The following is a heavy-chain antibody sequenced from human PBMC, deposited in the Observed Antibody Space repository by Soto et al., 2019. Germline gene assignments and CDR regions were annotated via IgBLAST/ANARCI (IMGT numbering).Heavy chain of an antibody. D-gene: IGHD1-26*01. CDR1: GYTFTSYD. Sequence: ASVKVSCKASGYTFTSYDIHWVRQAPGQGFEWMGWINPKSGGTKYPQKFQGRVTMTRDTSLSTVYMTLTRLTSDDTAVYYCARDLAKGGGSAGFDYWGQGTLVTVSS. J-gene: IGHJ4*02. CDR3: ARDLAKGGGSAGFDY. V-gene: IGHV1-2*02. CDR2: INPKSGGT.